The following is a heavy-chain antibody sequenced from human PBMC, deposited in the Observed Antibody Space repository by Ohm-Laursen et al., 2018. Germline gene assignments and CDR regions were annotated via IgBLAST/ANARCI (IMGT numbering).Heavy chain of an antibody. CDR3: AKVYYCSGGSCYSWELTNGFDI. CDR1: GFTFSSYG. CDR2: ISYDGTNK. D-gene: IGHD2-15*01. J-gene: IGHJ3*02. Sequence: SLRLSCTASGFTFSSYGMHWVRQAPGKGLEWVALISYDGTNKYYADSVKGRFTISRDNSKNTVHLQMNSLRAEDTAVYYCAKVYYCSGGSCYSWELTNGFDIWGQGTMVTVSS. V-gene: IGHV3-30*18.